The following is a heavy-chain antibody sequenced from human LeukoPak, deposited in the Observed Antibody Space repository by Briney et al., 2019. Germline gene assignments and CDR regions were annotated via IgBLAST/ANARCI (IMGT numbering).Heavy chain of an antibody. J-gene: IGHJ3*01. V-gene: IGHV5-51*01. D-gene: IGHD3-10*01. CDR1: GYSFTTSW. CDR3: ARTAYASGSLAAFDF. Sequence: GESLKISCKGSGYSFTTSWIGWVRQMPGKGLEWMGIIYPGDSDTRYSPSFQGQVTISADKSITTAYLQWSSLKASDTAIYYCARTAYASGSLAAFDFWGQGTMITVSS. CDR2: IYPGDSDT.